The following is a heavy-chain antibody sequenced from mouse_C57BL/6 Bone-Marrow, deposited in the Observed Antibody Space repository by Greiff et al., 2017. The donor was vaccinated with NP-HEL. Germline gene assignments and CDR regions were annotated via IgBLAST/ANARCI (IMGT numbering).Heavy chain of an antibody. J-gene: IGHJ4*01. D-gene: IGHD1-1*01. CDR2: IYPGSGST. CDR1: GYTFTSYW. Sequence: VKLQQPGDELVKPGASVKMSCKASGYTFTSYWITWVKQRPGQGLEWIGDIYPGSGSTNYNEKFKSKATLTVDTSSSTAYMQLSSLTSEDSAVYYCAIYYYGKDYAMDYWGQGTSVTVSS. V-gene: IGHV1-55*01. CDR3: AIYYYGKDYAMDY.